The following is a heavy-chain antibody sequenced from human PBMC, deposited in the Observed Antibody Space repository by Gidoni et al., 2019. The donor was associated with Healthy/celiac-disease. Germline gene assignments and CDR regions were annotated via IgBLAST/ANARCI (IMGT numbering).Heavy chain of an antibody. D-gene: IGHD4-17*01. CDR2: IWYDGSNK. CDR1: GFTFSSYG. J-gene: IGHJ4*02. Sequence: QVQLVESGGGVVQPGRSLRLSCAASGFTFSSYGMHWVRQAPGKGLEWVAVIWYDGSNKYYADSVKGRFTISRDNSKNTLYLQMNSLRAEDTAVYYCAREDDYGDRFDYWGQGTLVTVSS. V-gene: IGHV3-33*01. CDR3: AREDDYGDRFDY.